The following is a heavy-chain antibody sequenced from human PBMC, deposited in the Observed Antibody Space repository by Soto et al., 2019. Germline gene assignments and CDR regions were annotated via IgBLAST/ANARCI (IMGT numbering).Heavy chain of an antibody. V-gene: IGHV6-1*01. Sequence: SQTLSLTCAISGDSVSSNSAAWNWIRQSPSRGLEWLGRTYYRSKWYNDYAVSVKSRITINPDTSKNQFSLQLNSVTPEDTAVYYCARDRIFTIFGVVIAYYYYGMDVWGQGTTVTVSS. CDR2: TYYRSKWYN. J-gene: IGHJ6*02. CDR3: ARDRIFTIFGVVIAYYYYGMDV. CDR1: GDSVSSNSAA. D-gene: IGHD3-3*01.